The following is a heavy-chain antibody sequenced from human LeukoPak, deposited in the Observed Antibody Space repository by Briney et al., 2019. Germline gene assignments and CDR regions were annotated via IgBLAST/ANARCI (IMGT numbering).Heavy chain of an antibody. CDR1: GGSFSGYY. J-gene: IGHJ4*02. CDR3: AGQHPRNTVDF. D-gene: IGHD2/OR15-2a*01. V-gene: IGHV4-34*01. CDR2: INHSGST. Sequence: SETLSLTCAVYGGSFSGYYWSWIRQPPRKGLEWIGEINHSGSTNYNPSLKSRVTISLDTSKNQFSLKLSSVTAADTAVYYCAGQHPRNTVDFWGQGTLVTVSS.